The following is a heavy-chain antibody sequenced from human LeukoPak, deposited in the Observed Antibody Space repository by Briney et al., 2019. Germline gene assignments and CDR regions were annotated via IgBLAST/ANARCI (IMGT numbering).Heavy chain of an antibody. CDR1: GGTFSSYA. CDR2: ISAYNGNT. CDR3: ARTYCSSTSCRHGGNWFDP. J-gene: IGHJ5*02. V-gene: IGHV1-69*10. D-gene: IGHD2-2*01. Sequence: ASVKVSCKASGGTFSSYAISWVRQAPGQGLEWMGWISAYNGNTNYAQKFQGRVTITADKSTSTAYMELSSLRSEDTAVYYCARTYCSSTSCRHGGNWFDPWGQGTLVTVSS.